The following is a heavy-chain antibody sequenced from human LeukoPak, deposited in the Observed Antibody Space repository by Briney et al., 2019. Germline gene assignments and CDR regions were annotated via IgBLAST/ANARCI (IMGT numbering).Heavy chain of an antibody. D-gene: IGHD2-2*01. Sequence: GASVKVSCKASGGTFSSYAISWVRQAPGQGLEWMGGIIPIFGTSNYAQKFQGRVTITSDESTSTAYMELSSLRSEDTAVYYCARGRDCSSTSCSYSLPYVQHYWGQGTLVTVSS. CDR1: GGTFSSYA. CDR2: IIPIFGTS. J-gene: IGHJ4*02. CDR3: ARGRDCSSTSCSYSLPYVQHY. V-gene: IGHV1-69*13.